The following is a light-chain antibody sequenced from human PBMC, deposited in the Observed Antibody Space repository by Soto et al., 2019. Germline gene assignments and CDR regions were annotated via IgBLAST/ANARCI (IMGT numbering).Light chain of an antibody. CDR3: QSYDSSLSEV. CDR2: DVS. CDR1: SRDVGAYKF. V-gene: IGLV2-8*01. J-gene: IGLJ1*01. Sequence: QSALTQPPSASGSPGQSVTISCTGTSRDVGAYKFVSWYQQHPGKAPKLLIYDVSKRPTGVPDRFSGSKSGNTASLTVSGRQADDEADYYCQSYDSSLSEVFGTGTKLTVL.